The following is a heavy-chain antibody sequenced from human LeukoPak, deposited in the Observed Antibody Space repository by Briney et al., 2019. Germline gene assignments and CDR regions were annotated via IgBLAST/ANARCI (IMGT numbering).Heavy chain of an antibody. Sequence: ASVKVSCKASGYTFTSYYMHWVRQAPGQGLEWMGIINPSGGSTSYAQKFQGRVAMTRDTSTSTVYMELSSLRSEDTAVYYCASEYSSSITPPGHWGQGTLVTVSS. J-gene: IGHJ4*02. D-gene: IGHD6-6*01. CDR3: ASEYSSSITPPGH. V-gene: IGHV1-46*01. CDR2: INPSGGST. CDR1: GYTFTSYY.